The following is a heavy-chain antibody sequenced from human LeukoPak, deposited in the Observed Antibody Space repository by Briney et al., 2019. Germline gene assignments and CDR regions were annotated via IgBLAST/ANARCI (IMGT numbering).Heavy chain of an antibody. J-gene: IGHJ5*02. CDR3: ARSHDFWSGSDNWFDP. CDR2: IYTNGST. D-gene: IGHD3-3*01. Sequence: SRTLSLTRTVSGGSLSSGFYYWSWIRQPAGEGLEWIGCIYTNGSTNYSPFLKGRVTISIDTSKNQFSLKLSSVTAADTAVYYCARSHDFWSGSDNWFDPCGQGTLVTVSS. CDR1: GGSLSSGFYY. V-gene: IGHV4-61*02.